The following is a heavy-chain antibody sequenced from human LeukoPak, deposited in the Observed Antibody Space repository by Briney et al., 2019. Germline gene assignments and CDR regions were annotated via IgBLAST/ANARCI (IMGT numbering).Heavy chain of an antibody. CDR2: ISGSGGST. J-gene: IGHJ3*02. CDR3: AKGQKDGDAFDI. CDR1: GFTFSSYA. V-gene: IGHV3-23*01. Sequence: PGGSLRLYCAASGFTFSSYAMSWVRQAPGKGLEWVSAISGSGGSTYYADSVKGRFTISRDNSKNTLYLQMNSLRAEDTAVYYCAKGQKDGDAFDIWGQGTMVTVSS.